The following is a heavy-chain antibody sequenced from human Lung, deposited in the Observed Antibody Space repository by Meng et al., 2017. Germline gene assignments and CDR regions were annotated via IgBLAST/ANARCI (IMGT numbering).Heavy chain of an antibody. CDR2: INHSGST. J-gene: IGHJ4*02. CDR1: GGSFSDYY. Sequence: QGQPQQGGAGLLNPSETLFLTCVVSGGSFSDYYWSWIRQPPGKGLEWIGEINHSGSTNYNPSLESRATISVDTSQNNLSLMLSSVTAADSAVYYCARGPTTMAHDFDYWGQGTLVTVSS. V-gene: IGHV4-34*01. CDR3: ARGPTTMAHDFDY. D-gene: IGHD4-11*01.